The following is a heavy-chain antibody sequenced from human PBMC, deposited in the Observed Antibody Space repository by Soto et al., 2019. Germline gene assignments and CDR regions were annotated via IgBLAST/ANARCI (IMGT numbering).Heavy chain of an antibody. Sequence: PGGSLRLSCAASGFTFSSYGMHWVRQAPGKGLEWVAVISYDGSNKYYADSVKGRFTISRDNSKNTLYLQMNSLRAEDTAVYYCAKVGPSVTMIVVAYGMDVWGQGTTVTVSS. CDR2: ISYDGSNK. V-gene: IGHV3-30*18. J-gene: IGHJ6*02. CDR1: GFTFSSYG. CDR3: AKVGPSVTMIVVAYGMDV. D-gene: IGHD3-22*01.